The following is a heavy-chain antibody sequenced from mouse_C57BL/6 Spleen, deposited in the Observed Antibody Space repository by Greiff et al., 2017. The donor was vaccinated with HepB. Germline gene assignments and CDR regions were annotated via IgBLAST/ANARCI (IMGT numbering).Heavy chain of an antibody. J-gene: IGHJ3*01. V-gene: IGHV2-2*01. CDR2: IWSGGST. CDR3: ARTHYDGYPCFAY. Sequence: QVQLQQSGPGLVQPSQSLSITCTVSGFSLTSYGVHWVRQSPGKGLEWLGVIWSGGSTDYNAAFISRLSISKDNSKSQVFFKMNSLQADDTAIYYCARTHYDGYPCFAYWGQGTLVTVSA. D-gene: IGHD2-3*01. CDR1: GFSLTSYG.